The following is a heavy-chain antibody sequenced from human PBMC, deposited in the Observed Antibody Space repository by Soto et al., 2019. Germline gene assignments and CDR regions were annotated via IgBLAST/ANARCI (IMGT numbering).Heavy chain of an antibody. CDR2: ISGSGGST. J-gene: IGHJ6*02. CDR3: AKDTYCSSTSCYTGYYGMDV. V-gene: IGHV3-23*01. CDR1: GFTFSSYA. D-gene: IGHD2-2*02. Sequence: PGGSLRLSCAASGFTFSSYAMSWVRQAPGKGLEWVSAISGSGGSTYYADSVKGRFTISRDNFKNTLYLQMNSLRAEDTAVYYCAKDTYCSSTSCYTGYYGMDVWGQGTTVTVSS.